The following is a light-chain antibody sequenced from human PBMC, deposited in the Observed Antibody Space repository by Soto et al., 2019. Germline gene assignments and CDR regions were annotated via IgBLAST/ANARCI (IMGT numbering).Light chain of an antibody. CDR3: QQRSNWPPLFT. CDR1: QTGSF. Sequence: EIVLTQSPATLSLSPGERATLSCRASQTGSFLTWYQQNPGQAPRLLIYGTSNRSPGIPARFSASGSGTDFTLTINSLEPDDFAVYYCQQRSNWPPLFTFGPGTKVDIK. CDR2: GTS. J-gene: IGKJ3*01. V-gene: IGKV3-11*01.